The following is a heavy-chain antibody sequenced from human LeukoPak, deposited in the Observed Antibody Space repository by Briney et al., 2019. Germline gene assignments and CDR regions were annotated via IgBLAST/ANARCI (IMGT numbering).Heavy chain of an antibody. D-gene: IGHD3-22*01. Sequence: GGSLRLSCAASGLTVSRHYMAWVRQAPGKGLEWLSVISTGGSTNYADSVKGRFTISRDSSKNTLFLQMNSLRADDTAVYYCARDDYYDSSGLDYWGQGTLVTVSS. V-gene: IGHV3-53*01. CDR1: GLTVSRHY. CDR2: ISTGGST. CDR3: ARDDYYDSSGLDY. J-gene: IGHJ4*02.